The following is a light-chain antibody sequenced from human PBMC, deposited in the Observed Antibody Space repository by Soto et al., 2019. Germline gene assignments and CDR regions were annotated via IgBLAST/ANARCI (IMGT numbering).Light chain of an antibody. V-gene: IGKV3D-20*02. Sequence: EIILTQSPDTLSLSPGERATLSCRASQTVSSNYLAWCQQRPGQAPRLLIYGASTRAAGIPDRFSGSGSGTDFTLTISSLEPEDFAVYYCQQRSNWPPLITFGQGTRLEIK. CDR1: QTVSSNY. CDR2: GAS. CDR3: QQRSNWPPLIT. J-gene: IGKJ5*01.